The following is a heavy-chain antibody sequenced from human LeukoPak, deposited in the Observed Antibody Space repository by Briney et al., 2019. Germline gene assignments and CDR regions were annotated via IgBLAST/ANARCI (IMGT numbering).Heavy chain of an antibody. CDR2: IRSKAYGGTT. V-gene: IGHV3-49*05. D-gene: IGHD1-26*01. CDR3: TRSRKKWELPLGYYMDV. CDR1: GFTFGDYA. Sequence: NPGGSLRLSCTASGFTFGDYAMSWFRQAPGKGLEWVGFIRSKAYGGTTEYAASVKGRFTISRDDSKSIAYLQMNSLKTEDTAVYYCTRSRKKWELPLGYYMDVWGKGTTVTVSS. J-gene: IGHJ6*03.